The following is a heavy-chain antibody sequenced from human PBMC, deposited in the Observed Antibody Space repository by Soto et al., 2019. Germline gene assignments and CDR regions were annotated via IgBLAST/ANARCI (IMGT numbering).Heavy chain of an antibody. D-gene: IGHD6-19*01. CDR2: ILYDGSNK. CDR1: GFTFSSYA. J-gene: IGHJ3*02. V-gene: IGHV3-30-3*01. Sequence: QVQLVESGGGVVQPGRSLRLSCAASGFTFSSYAMHWVRQAPGKGLEWVAVILYDGSNKYYADSVKGRFTISRDNSKNTLYLQMNSLRAEDTAVYYCARAKRDSSGWYLVAFDIWGQGTMVTVSS. CDR3: ARAKRDSSGWYLVAFDI.